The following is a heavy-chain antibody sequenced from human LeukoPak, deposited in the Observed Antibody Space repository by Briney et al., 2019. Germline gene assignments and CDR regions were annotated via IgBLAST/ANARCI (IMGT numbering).Heavy chain of an antibody. CDR2: IYTSGST. CDR1: GGSISSDY. Sequence: SETLSLTCTVSGGSISSDYWSWIRQPAGRGLKWIGRIYTSGSTNYNPSLKSRVTMSVDTSKNQFSLKLSSVTAADTAVYYCARVQSDSSGYRSAFDIWGQGTMVTVSS. V-gene: IGHV4-4*07. D-gene: IGHD3-22*01. J-gene: IGHJ3*02. CDR3: ARVQSDSSGYRSAFDI.